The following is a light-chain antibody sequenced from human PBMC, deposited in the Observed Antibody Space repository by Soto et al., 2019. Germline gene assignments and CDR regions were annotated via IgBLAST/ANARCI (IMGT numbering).Light chain of an antibody. J-gene: IGLJ1*01. Sequence: QSVLTQPASVSGSPGQSITISCTGTSSDVGGYNYVSWYQHHPGKAPKPMIYDVSNRPSGVSNRFSGSKSGNTASLIISGLQAEDEADYYCSSSTSSSTRSTYVFGTGTKVTVL. V-gene: IGLV2-14*03. CDR1: SSDVGGYNY. CDR3: SSSTSSSTRSTYV. CDR2: DVS.